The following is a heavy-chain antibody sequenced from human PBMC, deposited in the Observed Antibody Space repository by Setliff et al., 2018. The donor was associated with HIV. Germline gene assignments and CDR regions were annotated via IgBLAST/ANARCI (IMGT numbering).Heavy chain of an antibody. V-gene: IGHV4-39*01. D-gene: IGHD3-22*01. CDR2: IYYSGST. CDR3: ARHMLYDSSGYTHAYFDY. CDR1: GGSISSSSYY. Sequence: PSETLPLTCTVSGGSISSSSYYWGWIRQPPGKGLEWIGSIYYSGSTYYNPSLKSRVTISVDTSKNQFSLKLSSMTAADTAVYYCARHMLYDSSGYTHAYFDYWGQGTLVTVSS. J-gene: IGHJ4*02.